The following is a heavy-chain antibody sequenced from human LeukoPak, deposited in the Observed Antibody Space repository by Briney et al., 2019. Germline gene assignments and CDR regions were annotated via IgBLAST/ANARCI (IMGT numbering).Heavy chain of an antibody. J-gene: IGHJ6*02. Sequence: GGSLRLSCAASGFTFSSYSMNWVRQAPGKGLEWVSYISSSGSTIYYADSVKGRFTISRDNAKNSLYLQMNSLRAEDTAVYYCARELDYYYYGMDVWGQGTTVTVSS. V-gene: IGHV3-48*04. CDR2: ISSSGSTI. CDR1: GFTFSSYS. CDR3: ARELDYYYYGMDV.